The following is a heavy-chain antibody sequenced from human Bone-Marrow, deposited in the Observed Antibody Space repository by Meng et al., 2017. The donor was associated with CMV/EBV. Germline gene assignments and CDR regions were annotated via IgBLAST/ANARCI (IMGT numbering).Heavy chain of an antibody. D-gene: IGHD3-22*01. CDR3: ARERYDSSGYYLFDY. Sequence: GESLKISCGASGFTFDVHAMHWVRQAPGKGLEWVSSITSVGTYIYYADSVKGRFTISRDNAKNSLYLQMNSLRAEDTAVYYCARERYDSSGYYLFDYWGQGTLVTVSS. CDR1: GFTFDVHA. J-gene: IGHJ4*02. V-gene: IGHV3-21*01. CDR2: ITSVGTYI.